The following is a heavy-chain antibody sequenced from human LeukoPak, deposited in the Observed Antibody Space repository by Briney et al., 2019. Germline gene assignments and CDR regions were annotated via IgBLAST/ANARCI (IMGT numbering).Heavy chain of an antibody. V-gene: IGHV1-69*13. Sequence: GASVKVSCKASGGTFSSYAISWVRQAPGQGLEWMGGIIPIFGTANYAQKFQGRVTITADESTSTAYMELSSLRSEDTAVYYCARIRIAAAGDDAFDIWGQGTMVTVSS. D-gene: IGHD6-13*01. CDR1: GGTFSSYA. CDR3: ARIRIAAAGDDAFDI. J-gene: IGHJ3*02. CDR2: IIPIFGTA.